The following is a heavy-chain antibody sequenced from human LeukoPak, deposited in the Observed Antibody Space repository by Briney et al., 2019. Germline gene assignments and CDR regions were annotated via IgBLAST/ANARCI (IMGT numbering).Heavy chain of an antibody. D-gene: IGHD6-13*01. CDR3: ARARAGYSSSWFLY. CDR2: INSDGSST. J-gene: IGHJ4*02. V-gene: IGHV3-74*01. Sequence: GGSLRLSCAASGFTFSPYWMHWVRQASGKGLVWVSHINSDGSSTSYADSVKGRFSISRDNAKNTVYLQMNSLGAEDTAVYYCARARAGYSSSWFLYWGQGTLVTASS. CDR1: GFTFSPYW.